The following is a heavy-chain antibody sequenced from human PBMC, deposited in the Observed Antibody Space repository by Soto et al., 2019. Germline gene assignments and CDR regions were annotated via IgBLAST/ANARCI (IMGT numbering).Heavy chain of an antibody. D-gene: IGHD6-13*01. CDR3: ARLPGYSSSYWFDP. J-gene: IGHJ5*02. Sequence: SETLSLTCTVSGGSISSGGYYWSWIRQHPGKRLEWIGYIYYSGSTYYNPSLKSRVTISVDTSKNQFSLKLSSVTAADTAVYYCARLPGYSSSYWFDPWGQGTLVTVSS. V-gene: IGHV4-31*03. CDR1: GGSISSGGYY. CDR2: IYYSGST.